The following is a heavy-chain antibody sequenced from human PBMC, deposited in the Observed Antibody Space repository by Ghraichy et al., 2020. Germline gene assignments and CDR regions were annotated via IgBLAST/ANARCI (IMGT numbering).Heavy chain of an antibody. CDR3: ARSGDAYRGGYFGLDV. J-gene: IGHJ6*02. Sequence: GGSLRLSCAASGFTFRDSALHWVRQAPGKGPEWVAVVSFDGRDKYIDSVKGRFTISRDNSKNTLYLHMNSLRPEDTAVYYCARSGDAYRGGYFGLDVWGQGTTVTVSS. CDR2: VSFDGRDK. D-gene: IGHD5-24*01. CDR1: GFTFRDSA. V-gene: IGHV3-30*10.